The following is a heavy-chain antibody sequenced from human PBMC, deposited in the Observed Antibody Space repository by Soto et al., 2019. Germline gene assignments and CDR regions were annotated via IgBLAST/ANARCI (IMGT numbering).Heavy chain of an antibody. CDR2: ISYDGSNK. J-gene: IGHJ3*02. Sequence: QVQLVESGGGVVQPGRSLRLSCAASGFTFSSYAMHWVRQAPGKGLEWVAVISYDGSNKYYADSVKGRFTISRDNSKNTLYLQMNSLRAEDTAVYYCARAYDSSGYYYVNDAFDIWGQGTMVPVSS. CDR3: ARAYDSSGYYYVNDAFDI. CDR1: GFTFSSYA. V-gene: IGHV3-30-3*01. D-gene: IGHD3-22*01.